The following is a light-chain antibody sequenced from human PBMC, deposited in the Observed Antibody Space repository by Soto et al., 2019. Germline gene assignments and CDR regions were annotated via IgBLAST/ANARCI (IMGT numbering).Light chain of an antibody. V-gene: IGLV2-14*01. Sequence: QSALTQPASVSASPGQSIAISCTGTSSDVGGYTFVSWYQQHPGKAPKLMIYDVSNRPSGISNRISGSKSGNTASLTISGLQAEDEADYYCSSFTSRNTYVFGTGTKLTVL. CDR3: SSFTSRNTYV. CDR1: SSDVGGYTF. CDR2: DVS. J-gene: IGLJ1*01.